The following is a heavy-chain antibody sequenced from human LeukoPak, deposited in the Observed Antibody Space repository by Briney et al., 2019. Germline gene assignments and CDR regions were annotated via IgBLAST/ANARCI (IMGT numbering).Heavy chain of an antibody. J-gene: IGHJ6*02. CDR1: GFTFSSYA. V-gene: IGHV3-7*01. CDR3: ARGLVYSSGWYRWDYYYGMDV. D-gene: IGHD6-19*01. CDR2: IKQDGSEK. Sequence: PGGSLRLSCAASGFTFSSYAMHWVRQAPGKGLEWVANIKQDGSEKYYVDSVKGRFTISRDNAKNSLYLQMNSLRAEDTAVYYCARGLVYSSGWYRWDYYYGMDVWGQGTTVTVSS.